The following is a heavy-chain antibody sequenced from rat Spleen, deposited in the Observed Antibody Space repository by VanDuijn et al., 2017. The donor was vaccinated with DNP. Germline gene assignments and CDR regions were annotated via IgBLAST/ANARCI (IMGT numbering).Heavy chain of an antibody. CDR2: ITPDGGIP. Sequence: EVQLVESGGGLVQPGSPLKLSCAASGFIFRTNWLTWIRQAPGKGLEWVASITPDGGIPYYPDRVKGRFTISRDNAKSTLYLQMDSLRSEDTATYYCARGTYWGPGTMVTVSS. CDR3: ARGTY. CDR1: GFIFRTNW. J-gene: IGHJ1*01. V-gene: IGHV5-31*01. D-gene: IGHD2-5*01.